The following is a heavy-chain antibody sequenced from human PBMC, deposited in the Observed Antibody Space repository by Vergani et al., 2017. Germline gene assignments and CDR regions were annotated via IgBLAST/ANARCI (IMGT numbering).Heavy chain of an antibody. CDR2: IYYSGST. D-gene: IGHD4-23*01. V-gene: IGHV4-39*07. J-gene: IGHJ6*02. Sequence: QLQLQESGPGLVKPSETLSLTCTVSGGSISSSSYYWGWIRQPPGKGLEWIGSIYYSGSTYYNPSLKSRVTISVDKSKNQFSLKLSSVTAADTAVYYCARVRPDYGGNHIGMDVWGQGTTVTVSS. CDR1: GGSISSSSYY. CDR3: ARVRPDYGGNHIGMDV.